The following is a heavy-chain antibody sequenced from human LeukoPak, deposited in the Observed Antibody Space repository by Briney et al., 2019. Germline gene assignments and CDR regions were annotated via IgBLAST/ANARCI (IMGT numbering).Heavy chain of an antibody. CDR3: ASNSYYGDYPDY. V-gene: IGHV4-39*01. D-gene: IGHD4-17*01. J-gene: IGHJ4*02. CDR1: GGSISSSSYY. CDR2: IYYSGST. Sequence: SETLSLTCTVSGGSISSSSYYWGWIRQPPGKGLEWIGSIYYSGSTYYNPSLKSRVTITVDTSKNQFSPKLSSVTAADTAVYYCASNSYYGDYPDYWGQGTLVTVSS.